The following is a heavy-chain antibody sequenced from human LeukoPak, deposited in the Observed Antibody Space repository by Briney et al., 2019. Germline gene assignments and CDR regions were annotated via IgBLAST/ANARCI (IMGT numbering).Heavy chain of an antibody. J-gene: IGHJ4*02. CDR1: GFNFEDYG. Sequence: GGSLRLSCAVSGFNFEDYGMSWVRQAPGKGLEWVSSINWSGGRTGYADSVKGRFTISRDNAKNSLYLQMNSLRAEDTAFYYCTRGGPAYCGADCYDFDYWGQGTLVTVSP. CDR2: INWSGGRT. D-gene: IGHD2-21*02. V-gene: IGHV3-20*04. CDR3: TRGGPAYCGADCYDFDY.